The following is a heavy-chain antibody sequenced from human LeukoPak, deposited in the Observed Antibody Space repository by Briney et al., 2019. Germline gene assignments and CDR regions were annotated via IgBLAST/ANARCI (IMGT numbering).Heavy chain of an antibody. J-gene: IGHJ4*02. CDR2: ISSSGSTI. Sequence: GGSLRPSCAASGFTFSSYEMNWVRQAPGKGLEWVSYISSSGSTIYYADSVKGRFTISRDNAKNSLYLQMNSLRAEDTAVYYCARDHVLGGNIDYWGQGTLVTVSS. CDR3: ARDHVLGGNIDY. D-gene: IGHD1-26*01. CDR1: GFTFSSYE. V-gene: IGHV3-48*03.